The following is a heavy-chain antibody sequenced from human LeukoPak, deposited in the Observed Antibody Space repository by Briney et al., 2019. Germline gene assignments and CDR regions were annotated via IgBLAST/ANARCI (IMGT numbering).Heavy chain of an antibody. J-gene: IGHJ5*02. CDR1: GYTFTSYG. CDR2: MNPNCVYT. V-gene: IGHV1-8*03. Sequence: GASVNVSCKASGYTFTSYGINWVRQAPGQGLEWMGWMNPNCVYTGYAQKFQGRVTITRNTSISTAYMELSSLRAEDTGGYYCARGRQQWLVRGSWFDPWGQGTLVTVSS. D-gene: IGHD6-19*01. CDR3: ARGRQQWLVRGSWFDP.